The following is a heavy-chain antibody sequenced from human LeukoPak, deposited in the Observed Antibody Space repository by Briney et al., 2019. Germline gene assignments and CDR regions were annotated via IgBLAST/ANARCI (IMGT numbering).Heavy chain of an antibody. CDR2: ISSSSSYI. J-gene: IGHJ4*02. CDR1: GFTFSSFS. Sequence: PGGSLRLSCAASGFTFSSFSMNWIRQAPGKGLEWVSSISSSSSYIYYADSVKGRFTISRDNAKNSLYLQMNSLRAEDTAVYYCARVSGYSYGPGVFDYWGQGTLVTVSS. D-gene: IGHD5-18*01. CDR3: ARVSGYSYGPGVFDY. V-gene: IGHV3-21*01.